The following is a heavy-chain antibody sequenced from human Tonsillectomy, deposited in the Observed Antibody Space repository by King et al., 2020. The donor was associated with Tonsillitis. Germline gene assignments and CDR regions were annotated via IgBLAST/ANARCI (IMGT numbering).Heavy chain of an antibody. J-gene: IGHJ4*02. D-gene: IGHD4-23*01. CDR1: GFTFSSYA. Sequence: VQLVESGGGVVQPGGSLRLSCAASGFTFSSYAMHWVRQAPGKGLEWVAVIAYDGVNKYYADSVKGRFTFSRDNSKNTLYLKMNSLRADDTAVYYCAGEGGGNSDYFDYWGQGTLVTVSS. CDR3: AGEGGGNSDYFDY. CDR2: IAYDGVNK. V-gene: IGHV3-30-3*01.